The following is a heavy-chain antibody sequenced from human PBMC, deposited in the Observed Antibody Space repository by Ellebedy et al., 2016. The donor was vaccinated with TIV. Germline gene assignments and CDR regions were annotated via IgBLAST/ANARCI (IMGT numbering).Heavy chain of an antibody. Sequence: GESLKISCVASGFSFTSYWMSWVRQAPGKGLEWVANIRHDGSDKYHVGSVRGRFTVSRDNAKNSLYLQITSLRADDTAVYYCATDGSYGDYLSPTHAFVIWGQGTMVSVSS. CDR2: IRHDGSDK. D-gene: IGHD4-17*01. J-gene: IGHJ3*02. CDR3: ATDGSYGDYLSPTHAFVI. V-gene: IGHV3-7*01. CDR1: GFSFTSYW.